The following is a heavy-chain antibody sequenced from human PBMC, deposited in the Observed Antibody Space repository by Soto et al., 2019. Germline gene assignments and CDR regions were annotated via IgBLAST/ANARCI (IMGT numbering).Heavy chain of an antibody. J-gene: IGHJ4*02. V-gene: IGHV3-23*01. CDR2: ISGSGGST. CDR1: GFTFSSYA. Sequence: PVGSLRLSCAASGFTFSSYAMSWVRQAPGKGLEWVSAISGSGGSTYYADSVKGRFTISRDNSKNTLYLQMNSLRAEDTAVYYCAISYYDSSGYYSNVDYWGQGTLVTVSS. CDR3: AISYYDSSGYYSNVDY. D-gene: IGHD3-22*01.